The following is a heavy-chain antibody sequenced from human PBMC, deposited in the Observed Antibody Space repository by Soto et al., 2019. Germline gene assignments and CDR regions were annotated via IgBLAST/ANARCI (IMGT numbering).Heavy chain of an antibody. CDR3: TTDAYYSDYYYYGMDV. V-gene: IGHV3-15*01. Sequence: GSLRLSCAASGFTFSNAWMSWVRQAPGKGLEWVGRIKSKTDGGTTDYAAPVKGRFTISRDDSKNTLYLQMNSLKTEDTAVYYCTTDAYYSDYYYYGMDVWGQGTTVTVSS. D-gene: IGHD3-10*01. J-gene: IGHJ6*02. CDR1: GFTFSNAW. CDR2: IKSKTDGGTT.